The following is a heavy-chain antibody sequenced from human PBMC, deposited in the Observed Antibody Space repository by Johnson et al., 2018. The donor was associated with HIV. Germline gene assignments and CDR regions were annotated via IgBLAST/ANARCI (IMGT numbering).Heavy chain of an antibody. CDR3: ARDRVEIVGADPDAFDI. J-gene: IGHJ3*02. CDR2: IYSGGST. CDR1: GFSVSSNY. D-gene: IGHD1-26*01. Sequence: VQLVESGGGLVQPGGSLRLSCAASGFSVSSNYMTWVRQAPGKGLEWVSVIYSGGSTYYADSVKGRFTISRDNSKNTLNLQMNSLRAEDTAVYYCARDRVEIVGADPDAFDIWGQGTMVTVSS. V-gene: IGHV3-66*01.